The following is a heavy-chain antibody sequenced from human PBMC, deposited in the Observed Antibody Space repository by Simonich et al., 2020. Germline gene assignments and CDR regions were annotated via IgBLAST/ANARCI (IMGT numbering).Heavy chain of an antibody. CDR2: KSKNGSNN. Sequence: QVQLVESGGGVVQPGRSLRLSCAASGFTFSRYAMHWVRQAQGKGLEWVVVKSKNGSNNYYADSVKGRFTISRDNSKNTLYLQMNSRRAEDTAVYYCARDGERYCGGDCYSYFDYWGQGTLVTVSS. CDR3: ARDGERYCGGDCYSYFDY. CDR1: GFTFSRYA. J-gene: IGHJ4*02. V-gene: IGHV3-30*07. D-gene: IGHD2-21*02.